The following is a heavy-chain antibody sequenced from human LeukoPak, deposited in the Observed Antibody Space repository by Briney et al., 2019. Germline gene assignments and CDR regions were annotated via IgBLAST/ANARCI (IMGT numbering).Heavy chain of an antibody. CDR3: ARDPAMDTAMVPFDY. Sequence: ASVTVSCKASGYTFTSYYMHWVRQAPGQGLEWMGIINPSGGSTSYAQKSQGRVTMTRDTSTSTVYMELSSLRSEDTAVYYCARDPAMDTAMVPFDYWGQGTLVTVSS. J-gene: IGHJ4*02. D-gene: IGHD5-18*01. CDR2: INPSGGST. V-gene: IGHV1-46*01. CDR1: GYTFTSYY.